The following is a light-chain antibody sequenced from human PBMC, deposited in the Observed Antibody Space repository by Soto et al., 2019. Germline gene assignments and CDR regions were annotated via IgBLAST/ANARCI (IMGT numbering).Light chain of an antibody. CDR1: SSNIGSSF. CDR3: AAWDDSLSGWV. Sequence: QSVLTQPPSASGTPGQRVTISCSGSSSNIGSSFVYWYQQFPGTAPKLLIYRNNQRPSGVPDRFSGSKSRTSASLAISGLLSEDDADYYCAAWDDSLSGWVFGGGTKLTVL. CDR2: RNN. V-gene: IGLV1-47*01. J-gene: IGLJ3*02.